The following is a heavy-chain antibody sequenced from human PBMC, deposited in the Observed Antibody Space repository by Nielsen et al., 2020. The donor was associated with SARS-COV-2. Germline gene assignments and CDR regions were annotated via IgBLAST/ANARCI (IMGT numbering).Heavy chain of an antibody. V-gene: IGHV1-58*01. CDR3: ARVHTAKIDY. D-gene: IGHD5-18*01. J-gene: IGHJ4*02. CDR1: GFTFTSSA. CDR2: IVVGSGNT. Sequence: SVKVSCKASGFTFTSSAVQWVRQARGQRLEWIGWIVVGSGNTSYAQKFQGRVTMTRDTSTSTVYMELSSLRSEDTAVYYCARVHTAKIDYWGQGTLVTVSS.